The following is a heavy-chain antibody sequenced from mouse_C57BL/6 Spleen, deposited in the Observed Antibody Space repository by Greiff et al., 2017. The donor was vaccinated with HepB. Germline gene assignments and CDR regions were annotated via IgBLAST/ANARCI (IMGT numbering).Heavy chain of an antibody. CDR2: INPSTGGT. V-gene: IGHV1-42*01. Sequence: EVQLQQSGPELVKPGASVKISCKASGYSFTGYYMNWVKQSPEKSLEWIGEINPSTGGTTYNQKFKAKATLTVDKSSSTAYMQLKCLTSEDSAVYYCARRGNSLYAMDYWGQGTSVTVSS. J-gene: IGHJ4*01. CDR3: ARRGNSLYAMDY. CDR1: GYSFTGYY.